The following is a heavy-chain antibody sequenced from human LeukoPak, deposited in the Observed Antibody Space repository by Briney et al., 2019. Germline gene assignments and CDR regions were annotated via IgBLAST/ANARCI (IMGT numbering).Heavy chain of an antibody. Sequence: QPGGSLILSCAASGFTFDDYAMHWVRPAPGKGLEWVSLISWDGGSTYYADSVKGRFTISRDNSKNSLYLQMNSLRAEDTALYYCAKDWGTGVEYYFDYWGQGTLVTVSS. CDR1: GFTFDDYA. CDR2: ISWDGGST. V-gene: IGHV3-43D*03. D-gene: IGHD3-16*01. J-gene: IGHJ4*02. CDR3: AKDWGTGVEYYFDY.